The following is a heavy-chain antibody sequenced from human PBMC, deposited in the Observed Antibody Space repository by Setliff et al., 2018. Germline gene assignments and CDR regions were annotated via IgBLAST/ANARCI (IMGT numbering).Heavy chain of an antibody. CDR1: GYTFTSYY. Sequence: ASVKVSCKTSGYTFTSYYMYWVRQAPGQGLDWMGTINTGGGSASIVDQFQGRVSMTRDTSTSTVYMEVNIVTSDDTATYYCARGGMAAAGRKGVFEYWGQGTVVTVSS. CDR3: ARGGMAAAGRKGVFEY. CDR2: INTGGGSA. D-gene: IGHD6-13*01. V-gene: IGHV1-46*01. J-gene: IGHJ4*02.